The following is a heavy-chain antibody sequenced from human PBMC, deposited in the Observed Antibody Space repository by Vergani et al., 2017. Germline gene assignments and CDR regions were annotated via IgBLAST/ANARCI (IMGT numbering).Heavy chain of an antibody. Sequence: VQLVESGGGVVQSGGSLRLTCAASEFTFSNYAMNWVRQAPGKGLEWVSGISGSGVSAYYTDSVKGRFTISRDNSKNMLFLQMNNLRTEDTAIYYCAQCANSVPRLPVYWGQGALVAVSS. CDR1: EFTFSNYA. D-gene: IGHD5/OR15-5a*01. V-gene: IGHV3-23*04. CDR3: AQCANSVPRLPVY. J-gene: IGHJ4*02. CDR2: ISGSGVSA.